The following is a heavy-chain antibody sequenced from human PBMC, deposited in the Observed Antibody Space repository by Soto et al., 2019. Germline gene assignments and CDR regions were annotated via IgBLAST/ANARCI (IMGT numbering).Heavy chain of an antibody. V-gene: IGHV3-30-3*01. CDR2: ISYDGSNK. J-gene: IGHJ4*02. CDR3: VRVVVITSIFSLGY. CDR1: GFTFSSYA. D-gene: IGHD3-22*01. Sequence: QVQLVESGGGVVQPGRSLRLSCAASGFTFSSYAMHWVRQAPGKGLEWVAVISYDGSNKYYADSVKGRFTISRDNSKNTLYLQMNSLRAEDTAVYYCVRVVVITSIFSLGYWGQGTLFTVSS.